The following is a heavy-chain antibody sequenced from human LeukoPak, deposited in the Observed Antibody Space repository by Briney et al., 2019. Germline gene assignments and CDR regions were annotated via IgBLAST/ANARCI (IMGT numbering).Heavy chain of an antibody. CDR1: GFTFSNYA. J-gene: IGHJ4*02. V-gene: IGHV3-23*01. CDR2: ISGSGGST. CDR3: TTLYWYSSSWTFDY. Sequence: GGSLRLSCAASGFTFSNYAMSWVRQAPGKGLEWVSAISGSGGSTYYADSVKGRFTISRDNSKNTLYLQMNSLKIGDTAVYYCTTLYWYSSSWTFDYWGQGTLVTVSS. D-gene: IGHD6-13*01.